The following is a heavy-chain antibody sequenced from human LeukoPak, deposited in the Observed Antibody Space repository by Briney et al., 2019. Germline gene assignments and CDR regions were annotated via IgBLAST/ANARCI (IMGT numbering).Heavy chain of an antibody. CDR3: ARAHRAYCSTTGSCFQDY. D-gene: IGHD2-2*01. CDR2: ISAYNGNT. V-gene: IGHV1-18*01. CDR1: GYTLTELS. Sequence: GASVNVSCKVSGYTLTELSMHWVRQAPGKGLEWMGWISAYNGNTNYAQKLQGRVTMTTDTSTSTAYMELRSLRSDDTAVYYCARAHRAYCSTTGSCFQDYWGQETLVTVSS. J-gene: IGHJ4*02.